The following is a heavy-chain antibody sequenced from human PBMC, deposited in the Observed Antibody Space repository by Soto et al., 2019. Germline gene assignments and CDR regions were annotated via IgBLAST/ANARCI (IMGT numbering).Heavy chain of an antibody. D-gene: IGHD3-10*01. V-gene: IGHV1-18*01. J-gene: IGHJ5*02. CDR1: GYTFTSYV. CDR3: ARDHVVRGVITSNWFDP. Sequence: QVKLVQSGAEVKKPGASVQVSCKASGYTFTSYVISWVRQATGQGLEWMGCISAYNGNTNYAQKLQGRVTMTTDTSTSTAYMEVRSLRSDDTAVYYCARDHVVRGVITSNWFDPWGQGTLVTVSS. CDR2: ISAYNGNT.